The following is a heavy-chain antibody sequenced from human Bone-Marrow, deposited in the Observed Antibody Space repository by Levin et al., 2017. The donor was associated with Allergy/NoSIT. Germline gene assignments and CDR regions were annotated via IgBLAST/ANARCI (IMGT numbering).Heavy chain of an antibody. Sequence: SQTLSLPCAVYGGSFSGSYWSWIRQPPGKGLEWIGEINHSGSTNYNPSLKSRVTISVDTSKNQFSLKLSSVTAADTAVYYCARGQYSSSWYFFQHWGQGTLVTVSS. V-gene: IGHV4-34*01. D-gene: IGHD6-13*01. CDR1: GGSFSGSY. J-gene: IGHJ1*01. CDR2: INHSGST. CDR3: ARGQYSSSWYFFQH.